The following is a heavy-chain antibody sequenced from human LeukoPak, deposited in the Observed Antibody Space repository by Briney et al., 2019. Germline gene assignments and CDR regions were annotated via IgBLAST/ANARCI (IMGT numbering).Heavy chain of an antibody. CDR1: GGSISSYY. Sequence: SETLSLTCTVSGGSISSYYCSWIRQHPGKGLEWIGYIYYSGSTYYNPSLKSRVTISVDTSKNQFSLKLSSVTAADTAVYYCARAMMVLDYYYGMDVWGQGTTVTVSS. CDR3: ARAMMVLDYYYGMDV. D-gene: IGHD4/OR15-4a*01. CDR2: IYYSGST. V-gene: IGHV4-59*06. J-gene: IGHJ6*02.